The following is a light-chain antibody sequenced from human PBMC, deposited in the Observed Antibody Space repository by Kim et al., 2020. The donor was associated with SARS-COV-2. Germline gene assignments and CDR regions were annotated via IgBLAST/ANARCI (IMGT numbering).Light chain of an antibody. Sequence: SYELTQPPSVSVSPGQTARITCSGDALPEKYAYWYQQKSGQAPVLVLYEDSKRPSGIPERFSGSSSGTMATLTISGAQVEDEADYYCYSADSSGNHRVFG. CDR1: ALPEKY. V-gene: IGLV3-10*01. CDR2: EDS. J-gene: IGLJ2*01. CDR3: YSADSSGNHRV.